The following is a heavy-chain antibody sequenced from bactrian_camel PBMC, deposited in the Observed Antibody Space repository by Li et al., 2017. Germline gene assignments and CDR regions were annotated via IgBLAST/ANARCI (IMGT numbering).Heavy chain of an antibody. CDR1: GFTFSNNW. CDR3: AKDGGAWMRYQFGY. Sequence: HVQLVESGGGLVQPGGSLRLSCAASGFTFSNNWMHWVRQAPGKGLEWVSSINTGDGSTNSADSVKGRFTTSRDTTKNMLYLQMNSLESEDTALYYCAKDGGAWMRYQFGYWGQGTQVTVS. J-gene: IGHJ6*01. D-gene: IGHD1*01. CDR2: INTGDGST. V-gene: IGHV3S1*01.